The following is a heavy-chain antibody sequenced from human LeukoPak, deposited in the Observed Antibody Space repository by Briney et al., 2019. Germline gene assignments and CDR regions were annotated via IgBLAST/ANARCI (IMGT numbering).Heavy chain of an antibody. CDR3: AKVGAYSIGWSSPWYFDL. V-gene: IGHV4-59*01. D-gene: IGHD6-19*01. Sequence: KPSETLSLTCTVSGGSISSYYWSWIRQPPGKGLEWIGYIYYSGSTNYNPSLKSRVTISVDTSKNQFSLKLSSVTAADTAVYYCAKVGAYSIGWSSPWYFDLWGRGTLVTVSS. CDR1: GGSISSYY. CDR2: IYYSGST. J-gene: IGHJ2*01.